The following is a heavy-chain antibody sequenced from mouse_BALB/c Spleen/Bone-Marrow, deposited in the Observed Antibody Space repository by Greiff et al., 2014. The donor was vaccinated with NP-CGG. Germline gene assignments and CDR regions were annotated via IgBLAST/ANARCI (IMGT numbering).Heavy chain of an antibody. CDR2: ISDGGSYT. CDR1: GFTFSDYY. Sequence: VQLQQSGGGLMKPGGSLKLSCAASGFTFSDYYMYWVRQTPERRLEWVATISDGGSYTYYPDSVKGRFTISRDIAKNNLYLQMSSLKSEDTAMYYCARDRGVQGYAMDYWGQGTSVTVSS. D-gene: IGHD2-14*01. J-gene: IGHJ4*01. CDR3: ARDRGVQGYAMDY. V-gene: IGHV5-4*02.